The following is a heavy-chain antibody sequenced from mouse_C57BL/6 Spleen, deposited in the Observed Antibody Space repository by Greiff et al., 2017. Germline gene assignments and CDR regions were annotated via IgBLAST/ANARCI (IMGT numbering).Heavy chain of an antibody. Sequence: VQLQQSGPELVKPGASVKISCKASGYAFSSSWMNWVKQRPGKGLEWIGRIYPGDGDTNYNGKFKGKATLTADKSSSTAYMQLSSLTSEDSAVYFCARWTTVGSYFDYWGQGTTLTVSS. V-gene: IGHV1-82*01. D-gene: IGHD1-1*01. CDR2: IYPGDGDT. CDR3: ARWTTVGSYFDY. J-gene: IGHJ2*01. CDR1: GYAFSSSW.